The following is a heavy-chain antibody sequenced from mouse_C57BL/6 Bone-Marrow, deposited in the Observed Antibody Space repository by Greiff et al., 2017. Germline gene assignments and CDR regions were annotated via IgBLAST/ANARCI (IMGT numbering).Heavy chain of an antibody. D-gene: IGHD1-1*01. CDR2: ISSGGSYT. CDR1: GFTFSSYG. Sequence: EVQVVESGGDLVKPGGSLKLSCAASGFTFSSYGMSWVRQTPDKRLEWVATISSGGSYTYYPDSVKGRFTISRDNAKNPLYLQMRSLKAEDTAMYYCASLSTVVAYYYAMDYWGQGTSVTVSS. V-gene: IGHV5-6*01. CDR3: ASLSTVVAYYYAMDY. J-gene: IGHJ4*01.